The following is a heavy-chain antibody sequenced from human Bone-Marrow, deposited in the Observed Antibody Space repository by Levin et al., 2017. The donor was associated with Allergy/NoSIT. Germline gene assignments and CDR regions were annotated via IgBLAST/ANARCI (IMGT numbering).Heavy chain of an antibody. CDR1: GFSLSTSGVG. V-gene: IGHV2-5*02. CDR3: AHIQGSGSYLWPEFYPYTLDV. J-gene: IGHJ6*02. D-gene: IGHD3-10*01. CDR2: IYWDDDK. Sequence: SGPTLVKPTQTLTLTCTFAGFSLSTSGVGVGWIRQPPGEALEWLGFIYWDDDKRYSPSLKSRLTITKATSKNQVVLPMTNMDPVDTATYYCAHIQGSGSYLWPEFYPYTLDVWGQGTTVTVSS.